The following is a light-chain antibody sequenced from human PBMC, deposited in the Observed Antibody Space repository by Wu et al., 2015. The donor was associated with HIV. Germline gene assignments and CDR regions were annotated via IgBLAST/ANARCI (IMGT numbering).Light chain of an antibody. Sequence: DIQMTQSPSTLSASVGDRVTITCRASLNIGSWLAWYQQKPGKAPKLLIYKVSTLETGVPSRFSGSGSGTEFTLTISSLQSDDFATYYCQHYSGVSPWTFGQGTKVEIK. J-gene: IGKJ1*01. CDR1: LNIGSW. V-gene: IGKV1-5*03. CDR2: KVS. CDR3: QHYSGVSPWT.